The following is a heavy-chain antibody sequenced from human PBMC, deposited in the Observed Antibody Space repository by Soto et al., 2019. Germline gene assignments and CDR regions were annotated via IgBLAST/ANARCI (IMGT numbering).Heavy chain of an antibody. J-gene: IGHJ5*02. CDR2: IYPGDSDT. Sequence: PGESLKISCKGSGYSFTSYWIAWVRQMPGKGLEWMGIIYPGDSDTRYSPSFQGQVTFSADKSISTAFLQWSSLKASDTAIYYCARQNTVIRGQLTNKWRDPWGKGT. D-gene: IGHD3-10*01. CDR3: ARQNTVIRGQLTNKWRDP. V-gene: IGHV5-51*01. CDR1: GYSFTSYW.